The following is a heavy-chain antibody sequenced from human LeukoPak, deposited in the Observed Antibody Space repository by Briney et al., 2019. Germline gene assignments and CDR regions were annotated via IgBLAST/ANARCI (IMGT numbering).Heavy chain of an antibody. CDR1: GVSISSYY. V-gene: IGHV4-59*01. CDR3: ARENYGSGMWYYYGMDV. J-gene: IGHJ6*02. CDR2: SYYSGST. Sequence: SETLCLTCTVSGVSISSYYWSWIRQPPGKGLGWIGYSYYSGSTNYNPSLKSRVTISVDTSKNQFSLKLSSVTAAGTAVYYCARENYGSGMWYYYGMDVWGQGTTVTVSS. D-gene: IGHD3-10*01.